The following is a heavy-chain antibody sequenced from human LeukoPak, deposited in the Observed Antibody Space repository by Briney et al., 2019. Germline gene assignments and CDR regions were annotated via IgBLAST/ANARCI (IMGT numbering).Heavy chain of an antibody. J-gene: IGHJ4*02. D-gene: IGHD3-22*01. Sequence: ASVKVSCKASGYTFTSYDINWVRQATGQGLEWMGWMNPNSGNTGYAQKFQGRVTMTRNTSISTAYMELSSLRSEDTAVYYCARGPGYSGYPNINFDYWGQGTLVTVSS. V-gene: IGHV1-8*01. CDR3: ARGPGYSGYPNINFDY. CDR1: GYTFTSYD. CDR2: MNPNSGNT.